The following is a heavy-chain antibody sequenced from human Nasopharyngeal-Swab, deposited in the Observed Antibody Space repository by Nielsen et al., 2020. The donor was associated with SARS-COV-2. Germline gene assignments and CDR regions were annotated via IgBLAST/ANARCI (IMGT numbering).Heavy chain of an antibody. CDR1: GFTFSSYA. V-gene: IGHV3-30*04. Sequence: GESLKISCAAPGFTFSSYAMHWVRQAPGKGLEWVAVISYDGSNKYYADSVKGRFTISRDNSKNTLYLQMNSLRAEDTAVYYCARDGRIGSWRVYDSSGDFDYWGQGTLVTVSS. CDR2: ISYDGSNK. D-gene: IGHD3-22*01. CDR3: ARDGRIGSWRVYDSSGDFDY. J-gene: IGHJ4*02.